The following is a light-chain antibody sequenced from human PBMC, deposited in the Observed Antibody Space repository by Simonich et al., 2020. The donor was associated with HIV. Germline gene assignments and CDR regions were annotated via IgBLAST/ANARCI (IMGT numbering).Light chain of an antibody. V-gene: IGLV3-10*01. J-gene: IGLJ3*02. CDR2: EDT. CDR3: YSTDSSANHRV. CDR1: ALSKKY. Sequence: SYELTQPPSVSVSPGQTARITCSGDALSKKYAFWYQQKSGQAPVLVIFEDTKRPSGIPGGFSGSSSGTVATLTISGAQVEDEADYYCYSTDSSANHRVFGGGSKLTVL.